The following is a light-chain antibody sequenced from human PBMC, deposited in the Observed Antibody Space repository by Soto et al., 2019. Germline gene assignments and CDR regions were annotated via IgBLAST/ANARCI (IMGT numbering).Light chain of an antibody. CDR2: GAS. V-gene: IGKV3-15*01. Sequence: EIVMTQSPATLSVSPGERATLTCRASQSVSSSLAWYQQKPGQAPRLLIYGASTRATGIPARFSGSRSGTEFTLTSSSLQSEDFGVYYCQQYNNWPLYTFGQGTKLEIK. J-gene: IGKJ2*01. CDR1: QSVSSS. CDR3: QQYNNWPLYT.